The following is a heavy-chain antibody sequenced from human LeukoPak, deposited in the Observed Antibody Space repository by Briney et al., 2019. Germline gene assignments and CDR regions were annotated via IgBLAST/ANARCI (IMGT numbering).Heavy chain of an antibody. Sequence: PSETLSLTCAVSGGSISSSSYYWGWIRQPPGKGLEWIGSIYYSGSTYYNPSLKSRVTISVDTSKNQFSLKLSSVTAADTAVYYCARPRITMVRGVIEGWFDPWGQGTLVTVSS. J-gene: IGHJ5*02. V-gene: IGHV4-39*01. D-gene: IGHD3-10*01. CDR2: IYYSGST. CDR1: GGSISSSSYY. CDR3: ARPRITMVRGVIEGWFDP.